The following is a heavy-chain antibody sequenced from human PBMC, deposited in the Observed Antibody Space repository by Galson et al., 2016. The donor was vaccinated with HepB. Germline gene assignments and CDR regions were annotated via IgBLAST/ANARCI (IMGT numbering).Heavy chain of an antibody. CDR2: IYYSGRT. J-gene: IGHJ4*02. CDR3: ASQTITAAGDY. CDR1: GASVSSNSFY. D-gene: IGHD6-13*01. V-gene: IGHV4-39*02. Sequence: LSLTCSVSGASVSSNSFYWAWIRQPPGKGLEWIGNIYYSGRTYNSPSLKSRVTMSVDTSKNYFSLKLTSVTAADTAVYYWASQTITAAGDYWGQGTLVTVSS.